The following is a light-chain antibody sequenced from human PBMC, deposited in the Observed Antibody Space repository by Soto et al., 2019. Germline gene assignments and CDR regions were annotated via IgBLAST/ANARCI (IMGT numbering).Light chain of an antibody. CDR2: EVT. J-gene: IGLJ1*01. Sequence: QSALTQPASVSGSPGQSITISCTGTSGDIGSYNRVSWYQQHPGKAPKLIIYEVTDRHSGVSNRFSGSKSGNTASLTISGLQAEDGAEYYCSSYTNINTRACVFGTGTKVTVL. CDR1: SGDIGSYNR. V-gene: IGLV2-14*01. CDR3: SSYTNINTRACV.